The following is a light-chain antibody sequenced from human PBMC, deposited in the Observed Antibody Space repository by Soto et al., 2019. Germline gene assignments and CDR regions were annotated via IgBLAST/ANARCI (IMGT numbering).Light chain of an antibody. J-gene: IGKJ5*01. V-gene: IGKV3D-20*02. CDR3: QQRSNWPPIT. CDR1: QSVSNNY. CDR2: GAS. Sequence: EIVLTQSPGTLSLSPGERATLSCRAIQSVSNNYLAWYQQKPGQAPRLLIYGASTRESGVPDRFRGSGSGTDFTLTISSLEPEDFAVYYCQQRSNWPPITFGQGTRLEIK.